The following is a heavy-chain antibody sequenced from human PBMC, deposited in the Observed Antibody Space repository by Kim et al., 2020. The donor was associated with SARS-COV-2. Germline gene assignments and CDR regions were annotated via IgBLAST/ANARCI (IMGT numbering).Heavy chain of an antibody. D-gene: IGHD3-3*01. CDR3: VRDRRITIFGVVITNAYYGMDV. Sequence: ASVKVSCKASGYTFTSYYMHWVRQVPGQGLEWMGIINPSGGSTSYAQKFQGRVTMTRDTSTSTVYMELSSLRSEDTAVYYCVRDRRITIFGVVITNAYYGMDVWGQGTTVTVSS. CDR1: GYTFTSYY. CDR2: INPSGGST. J-gene: IGHJ6*02. V-gene: IGHV1-46*01.